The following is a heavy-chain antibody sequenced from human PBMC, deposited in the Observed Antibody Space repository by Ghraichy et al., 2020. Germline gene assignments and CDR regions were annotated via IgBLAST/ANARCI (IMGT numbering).Heavy chain of an antibody. J-gene: IGHJ4*02. CDR3: ARVRGYCTGGVCVDIVATFESTRAPGYFDY. V-gene: IGHV4-34*01. CDR1: GGSFSGYY. Sequence: SETLSLTCAVYGGSFSGYYWSWIRQPPGKGLEWIGEINHSGSTNYNPSLKSRVTISVDTSKNQFSLKLSSVTAADTAVYYCARVRGYCTGGVCVDIVATFESTRAPGYFDYWGQGTLVTVSS. CDR2: INHSGST. D-gene: IGHD2-8*02.